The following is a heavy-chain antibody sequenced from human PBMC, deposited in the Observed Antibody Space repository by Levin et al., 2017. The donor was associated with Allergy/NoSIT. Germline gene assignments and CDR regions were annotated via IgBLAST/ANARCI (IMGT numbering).Heavy chain of an antibody. V-gene: IGHV3-30-3*01. CDR2: ISYDGSNK. D-gene: IGHD3-22*01. CDR3: ARVYYYDSSGYWFDP. CDR1: GFTFSSYA. J-gene: IGHJ5*02. Sequence: GGSLRLSCAASGFTFSSYAMHWVRQAPGKGLEWVAVISYDGSNKYYADSVKGRFTISRDNSKNTLYLQMNSLRAEDTAVYYCARVYYYDSSGYWFDPWGQGTLVTVSS.